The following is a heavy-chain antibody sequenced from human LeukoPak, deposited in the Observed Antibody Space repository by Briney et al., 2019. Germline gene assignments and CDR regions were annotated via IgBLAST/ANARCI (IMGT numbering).Heavy chain of an antibody. J-gene: IGHJ6*03. V-gene: IGHV3-11*04. Sequence: GGSLRLSCEASGFSVSSNYMSWVRQATGKGLEWVSYISSSGSTIYYADSVKGRFTISRDNAKNSLYLQMNSLRAEDTAVYYCARVGRDGYNYYYYYYMDVWGKGTTVTVSS. CDR3: ARVGRDGYNYYYYYYMDV. CDR1: GFSVSSNY. D-gene: IGHD5-24*01. CDR2: ISSSGSTI.